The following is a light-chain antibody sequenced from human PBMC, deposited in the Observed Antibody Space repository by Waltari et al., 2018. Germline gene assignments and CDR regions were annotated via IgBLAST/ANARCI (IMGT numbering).Light chain of an antibody. V-gene: IGKV3-20*01. CDR3: QQHGTLPAT. CDR1: QSVGSSS. Sequence: EIVLTQSPGIASLSPGARVTLSCRASQSVGSSSLAWYQQKPGQAPRLVIYRASRRATGIPDRFSGSGSGTDFSLTISRLEPEDFAVYYCQQHGTLPATFGQGTKVEIK. CDR2: RAS. J-gene: IGKJ1*01.